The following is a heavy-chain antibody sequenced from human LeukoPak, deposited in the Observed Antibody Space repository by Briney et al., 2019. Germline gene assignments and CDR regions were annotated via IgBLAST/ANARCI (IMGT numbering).Heavy chain of an antibody. Sequence: ASVKVSCKASGGTFSSHAISWVRQAPGQGLEWMGGINPIFHTPTYAKKLQGRLTITKDESMSTASMDLSSLISDDTAVYYCARGRTTGEFDYWGQGTLVTVSS. V-gene: IGHV1-69*05. CDR2: INPIFHTP. J-gene: IGHJ4*02. CDR3: ARGRTTGEFDY. CDR1: GGTFSSHA. D-gene: IGHD4-11*01.